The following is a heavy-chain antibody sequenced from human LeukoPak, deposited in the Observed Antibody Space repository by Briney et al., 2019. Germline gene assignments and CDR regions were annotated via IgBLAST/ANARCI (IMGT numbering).Heavy chain of an antibody. Sequence: PGGSLRLSCAASGFTFSSYAMHWVRQAPGKGLEWVAVISYDGSNKYYADSVKGRFTISRDNSKNTLYLQMNSLRAEDTAVYYCARLSSGWSFDYWGQGTQVTVSS. CDR2: ISYDGSNK. CDR1: GFTFSSYA. J-gene: IGHJ4*02. V-gene: IGHV3-30-3*01. CDR3: ARLSSGWSFDY. D-gene: IGHD6-19*01.